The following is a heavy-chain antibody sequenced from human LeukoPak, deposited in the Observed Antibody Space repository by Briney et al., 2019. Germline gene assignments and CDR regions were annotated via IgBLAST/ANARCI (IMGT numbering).Heavy chain of an antibody. Sequence: GGSLRLSCAASGFTFSSYAMSWVRQAPGKGLEWVSAISGSGGSTYYADSVKGRFTISRDNAKNSVYLQMNSLRAEDTAVYYCARDYYYDSYSRADYWGQGTLVTVSS. CDR1: GFTFSSYA. V-gene: IGHV3-23*01. CDR2: ISGSGGST. J-gene: IGHJ4*02. D-gene: IGHD3-22*01. CDR3: ARDYYYDSYSRADY.